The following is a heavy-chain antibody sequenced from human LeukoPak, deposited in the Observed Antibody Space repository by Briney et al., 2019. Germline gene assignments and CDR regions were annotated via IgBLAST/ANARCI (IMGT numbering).Heavy chain of an antibody. J-gene: IGHJ2*01. D-gene: IGHD2-2*02. CDR3: ARDGHCSSTSCYTGVWYFDL. CDR2: ISYDGSNK. Sequence: GGSLRLSCAASGFTFSSYAMHWVRQAPGKGLEWVAVISYDGSNKHYADSVKGRFTISRDNSKNTLYLQMNSLRAEDTAVYYCARDGHCSSTSCYTGVWYFDLWGRGTLVTVSS. V-gene: IGHV3-30*01. CDR1: GFTFSSYA.